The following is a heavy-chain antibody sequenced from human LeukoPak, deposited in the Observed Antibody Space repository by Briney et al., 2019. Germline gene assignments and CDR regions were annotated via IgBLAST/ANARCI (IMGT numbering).Heavy chain of an antibody. CDR1: GFTFSSYG. Sequence: GRSLRLSCAASGFTFSSYGMHWVRQAPGKGLEWVAVIWCDGSNKYYVDSVKGRFTISRDNSKNTLYLQMNSLRAEDTAVYYCARLGGRYSSGWLDYWGQGTLVTVSS. CDR3: ARLGGRYSSGWLDY. CDR2: IWCDGSNK. D-gene: IGHD6-19*01. J-gene: IGHJ4*02. V-gene: IGHV3-33*01.